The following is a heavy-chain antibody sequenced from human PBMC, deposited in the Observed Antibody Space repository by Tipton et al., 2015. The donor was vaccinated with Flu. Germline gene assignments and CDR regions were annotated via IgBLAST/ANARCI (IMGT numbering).Heavy chain of an antibody. J-gene: IGHJ5*01. D-gene: IGHD4-11*01. Sequence: LRLSCAASGFTFSGHWMHWVRQAPGKGLEWIGNIFHSGNTYRNPSLKSRVTISVDTSKNQFSLKLTSVTAADTAVCYCARRDYSNYVSEPKSWFDSWGQGSLVTVSS. CDR1: GFTFSGHW. V-gene: IGHV4-38-2*01. CDR3: ARRDYSNYVSEPKSWFDS. CDR2: IFHSGNT.